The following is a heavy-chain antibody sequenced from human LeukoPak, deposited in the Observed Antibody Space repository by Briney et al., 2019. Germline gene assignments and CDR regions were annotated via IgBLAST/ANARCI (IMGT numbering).Heavy chain of an antibody. D-gene: IGHD3-22*01. CDR2: IIPILGIA. V-gene: IGHV1-69*04. J-gene: IGHJ6*02. CDR3: ARDSRGWASNYYDSSGNYYYGMDV. CDR1: GGTFSSYA. Sequence: ASVKVSCKASGGTFSSYAISWVRQAPGQGLEWMGRIIPILGIANYAQKFQGRVTITADKSTSTAYMELSSLRSEDTAVYYCARDSRGWASNYYDSSGNYYYGMDVWGQGTTVTVSS.